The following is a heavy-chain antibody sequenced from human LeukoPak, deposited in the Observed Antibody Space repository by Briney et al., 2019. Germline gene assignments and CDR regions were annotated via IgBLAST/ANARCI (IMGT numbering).Heavy chain of an antibody. CDR3: ATDVGYRIDH. Sequence: TGGSLRLSCAASGFTLRNYSMNWVRQAPGKGLVWVSRISSDGSSTSYADSVKGRFTISRDNAENTLYLQMNSLRAEDTAVYYCATDVGYRIDHWGQGTLVTVSS. CDR2: ISSDGSST. V-gene: IGHV3-74*01. D-gene: IGHD6-25*01. CDR1: GFTLRNYS. J-gene: IGHJ4*02.